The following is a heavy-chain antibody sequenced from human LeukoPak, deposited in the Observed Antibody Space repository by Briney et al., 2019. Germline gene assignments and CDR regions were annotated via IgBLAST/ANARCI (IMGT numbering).Heavy chain of an antibody. CDR3: TTVGGIAVADVGDYYYYYMDV. J-gene: IGHJ6*03. CDR2: IKSKTDGGTT. CDR1: GFTFSNAW. Sequence: GGSLRLSCAASGFTFSNAWMSWVRQAPGKGLEWVGRIKSKTDGGTTDYAAPVKGRFTISRDDSKNTLYLQMNSLKTEDTAVYYCTTVGGIAVADVGDYYYYYMDVWGKGTTVTVSS. D-gene: IGHD6-19*01. V-gene: IGHV3-15*01.